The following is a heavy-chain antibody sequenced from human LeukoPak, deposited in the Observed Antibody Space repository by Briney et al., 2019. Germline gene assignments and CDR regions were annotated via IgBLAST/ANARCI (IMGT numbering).Heavy chain of an antibody. CDR2: IYYSGST. J-gene: IGHJ4*02. Sequence: PSETLSLTCTVSGGSISSYYWSWIRQPPGKGLEWIGYIYYSGSTNYNPSLKRRVTISVDTSKNQFSLKLSSVSAADTAVYYCARHRYCSSTSCPLDYWGQGTLVTVSS. D-gene: IGHD2-2*01. CDR1: GGSISSYY. V-gene: IGHV4-59*08. CDR3: ARHRYCSSTSCPLDY.